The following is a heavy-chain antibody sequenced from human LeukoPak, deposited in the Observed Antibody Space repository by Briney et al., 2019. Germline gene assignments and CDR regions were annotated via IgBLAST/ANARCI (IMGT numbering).Heavy chain of an antibody. D-gene: IGHD3-22*01. CDR2: IIPIFGTA. CDR3: ARDDSGYYDSSGYYSLFGS. Sequence: SVKVSCKASGGTFSSYAISWVRQAPGQGLEWMGGIIPIFGTANYAQKFQGRVTITADESTSTAYMELSSLRSEDTAVYYCARDDSGYYDSSGYYSLFGSWGQGTLVTVSS. J-gene: IGHJ5*02. V-gene: IGHV1-69*13. CDR1: GGTFSSYA.